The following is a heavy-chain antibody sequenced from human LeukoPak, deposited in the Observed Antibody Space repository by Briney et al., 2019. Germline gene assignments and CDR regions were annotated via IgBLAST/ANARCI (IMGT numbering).Heavy chain of an antibody. CDR3: ASLLWFGEFRGSFDY. J-gene: IGHJ4*01. D-gene: IGHD3-10*01. CDR2: IYYSGST. Sequence: SETLSLTCTASGGSISSYYWSWIRQPPGKGLEWIGYIYYSGSTNYNPSLKSRVTISVDTSKNQFSLKLSSVTAADTAVYYCASLLWFGEFRGSFDYWGQGTLVTVSS. CDR1: GGSISSYY. V-gene: IGHV4-59*01.